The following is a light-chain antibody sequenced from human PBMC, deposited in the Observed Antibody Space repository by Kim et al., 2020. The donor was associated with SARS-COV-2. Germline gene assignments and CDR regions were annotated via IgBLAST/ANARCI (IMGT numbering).Light chain of an antibody. CDR3: QQYDSSPQT. V-gene: IGKV3-20*01. CDR1: QSVGSRY. Sequence: LSPGERATLACRASQSVGSRYLAWYQQKPGQAPRRLMYGASSRAAGIPDRFSGSGSGTDFTLTISGLGPEDSAVYYCQQYDSSPQTFGQGTKLEI. CDR2: GAS. J-gene: IGKJ2*01.